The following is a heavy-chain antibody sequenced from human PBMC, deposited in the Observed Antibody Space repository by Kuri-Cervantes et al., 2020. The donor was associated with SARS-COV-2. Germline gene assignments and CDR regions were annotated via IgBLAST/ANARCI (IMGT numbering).Heavy chain of an antibody. Sequence: GGSLRLSCAASGFTFDDYAMHWVRQAPGKGLEWVSGISWNSGSIGYADSVKGRFTISRDNAKNTLYLQMNSLGAEDTAVYYCAKELVGDFDWLLRSTVAPQYYFDYWGQGTLVTVSS. D-gene: IGHD3-9*01. CDR1: GFTFDDYA. CDR2: ISWNSGSI. J-gene: IGHJ4*02. V-gene: IGHV3-9*01. CDR3: AKELVGDFDWLLRSTVAPQYYFDY.